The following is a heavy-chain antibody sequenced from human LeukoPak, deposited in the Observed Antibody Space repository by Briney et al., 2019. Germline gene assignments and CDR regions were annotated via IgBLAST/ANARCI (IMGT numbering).Heavy chain of an antibody. D-gene: IGHD6-19*01. J-gene: IGHJ4*02. V-gene: IGHV1-8*01. CDR1: GYTFTSYD. Sequence: ASVKVSCKASGYTFTSYDINWVRQATGQGLEWMGWMNPNSGNTGYAQKFQGRVTMTRNTSISTAYMELSSLRSEDTAVYYCAASLQGSGRYFFDYWGQGTLVTVSS. CDR2: MNPNSGNT. CDR3: AASLQGSGRYFFDY.